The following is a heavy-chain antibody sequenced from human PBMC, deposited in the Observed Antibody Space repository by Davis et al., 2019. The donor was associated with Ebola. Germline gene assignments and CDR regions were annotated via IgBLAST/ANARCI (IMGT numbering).Heavy chain of an antibody. J-gene: IGHJ4*02. V-gene: IGHV1-18*01. Sequence: LQGRVTMTTDTSTGTAYMELRSLRSDDTAVYFCARERTSFNGYHFDYWGQGTLVTVSS. D-gene: IGHD5-18*01. CDR3: ARERTSFNGYHFDY.